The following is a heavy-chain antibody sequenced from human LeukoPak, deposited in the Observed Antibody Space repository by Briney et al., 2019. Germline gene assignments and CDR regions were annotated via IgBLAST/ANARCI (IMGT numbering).Heavy chain of an antibody. V-gene: IGHV3-30*02. Sequence: GGSLRLSCAASGFTVVTNYMTWVRQAPGKGLEWVAFIRHDGIKKSYADSVKGRFTISRDNSKNTLSLQMNSLRPEDTAVYYCAKRDYWGQGTLVTVSS. CDR3: AKRDY. CDR1: GFTVVTNY. CDR2: IRHDGIKK. J-gene: IGHJ4*02.